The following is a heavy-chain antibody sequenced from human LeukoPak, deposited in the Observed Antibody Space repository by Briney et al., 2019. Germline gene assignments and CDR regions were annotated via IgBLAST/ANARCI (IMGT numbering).Heavy chain of an antibody. Sequence: GASVKVSCKASGYTFTSYYMHWVRQATAQGLEWMGWMNTNSGNTGYAQKFQGRVTMTRNTSISTAYMELSSLRSEDTAVYYCARAGDTSYYDILTGYSALGVWGQGTLVTVPS. CDR3: ARAGDTSYYDILTGYSALGV. CDR2: MNTNSGNT. J-gene: IGHJ4*02. CDR1: GYTFTSYY. V-gene: IGHV1-8*02. D-gene: IGHD3-9*01.